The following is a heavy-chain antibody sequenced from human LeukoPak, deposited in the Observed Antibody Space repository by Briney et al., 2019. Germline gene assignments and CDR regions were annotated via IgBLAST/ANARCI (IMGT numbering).Heavy chain of an antibody. J-gene: IGHJ4*02. CDR1: GYTFTGYY. CDR2: INPNSGGT. D-gene: IGHD1-26*01. Sequence: GASVKVSCKASGYTFTGYYMHWVRQAPGQGLEWMGWINPNSGGTNYAQKFQGRVTMTRDTSISTAYMELSRLRSDDTAVYYCARASYSGSYQHYFDYWGQGTLVTVSS. V-gene: IGHV1-2*02. CDR3: ARASYSGSYQHYFDY.